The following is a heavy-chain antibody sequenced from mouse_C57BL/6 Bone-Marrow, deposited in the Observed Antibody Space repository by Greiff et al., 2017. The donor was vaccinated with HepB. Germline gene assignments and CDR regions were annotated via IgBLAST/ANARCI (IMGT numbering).Heavy chain of an antibody. CDR2: IYPRSGNT. CDR1: GYTFTSYG. D-gene: IGHD2-5*01. V-gene: IGHV1-81*01. Sequence: VQRVESGAELARPGASVKLSCKASGYTFTSYGISWVKQRTGQGLEWIGEIYPRSGNTYYNEKFKGKATLTADKSSSTAYMELRSLTSEDSAVYFCARLGYSKDWGQGTLVTVSA. J-gene: IGHJ3*01. CDR3: ARLGYSKD.